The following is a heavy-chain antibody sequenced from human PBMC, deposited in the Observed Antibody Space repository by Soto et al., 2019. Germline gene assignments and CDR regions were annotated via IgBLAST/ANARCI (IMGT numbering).Heavy chain of an antibody. D-gene: IGHD3-22*01. CDR3: ARGWGYDSNDYYYAY. Sequence: QVQLVQSGAEVRKPGSSVRVSCKASGGTFSRHAISWVRQAPGQGLEWMGGIIPIFGTANHAQKFQGRVTIIADESTSTVYMELSSLSSGDTDMYYCARGWGYDSNDYYYAYWGQGTLVIVSS. CDR1: GGTFSRHA. CDR2: IIPIFGTA. V-gene: IGHV1-69*01. J-gene: IGHJ4*02.